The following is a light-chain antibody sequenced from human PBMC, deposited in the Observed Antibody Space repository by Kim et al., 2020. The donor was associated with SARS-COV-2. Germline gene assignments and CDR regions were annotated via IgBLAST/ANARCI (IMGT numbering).Light chain of an antibody. Sequence: DVVMTQSPLSLAVTLGQPASISCRSSQSLVNRDGNTYLNWLQQRPGQSPRHLIYQVSKRDSGVPDRFSGSGSGTDFTLKISGVEAEDVGVYYCLQGTHWPKTFGPGTKLEI. V-gene: IGKV2-30*01. CDR1: QSLVNRDGNTY. CDR3: LQGTHWPKT. CDR2: QVS. J-gene: IGKJ2*01.